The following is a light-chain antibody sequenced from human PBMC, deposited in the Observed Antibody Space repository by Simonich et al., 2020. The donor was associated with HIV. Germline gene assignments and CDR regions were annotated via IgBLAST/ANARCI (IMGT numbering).Light chain of an antibody. CDR2: ASS. CDR3: QQRSNYPVT. V-gene: IGKV3-11*01. CDR1: QSVSSY. Sequence: EIVLTQSPATLSLSPGESATLSCRASQSVSSYLAWYQQNPGQAPRLLNDASSNTPTGIPARFSVSESGTDFTLAISSLEPEDFAVYDCQQRSNYPVTFGQGTRLEIK. J-gene: IGKJ5*01.